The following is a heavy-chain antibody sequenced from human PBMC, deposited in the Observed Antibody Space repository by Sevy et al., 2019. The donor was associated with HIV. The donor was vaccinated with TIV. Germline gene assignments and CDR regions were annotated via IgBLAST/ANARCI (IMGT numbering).Heavy chain of an antibody. V-gene: IGHV3-21*01. J-gene: IGHJ4*02. CDR1: GFTFTSYS. CDR3: ARDGGNYFDY. CDR2: ISSYSYI. D-gene: IGHD3-16*01. Sequence: GGSLRLSCEASGFTFTSYSMNWVRRAPGKGLEWVSSISSYSYISYADSVKGRFTVSRDNAKNSLYLQMNSLRAEDMAVYYCARDGGNYFDYWGQGTLVTVSS.